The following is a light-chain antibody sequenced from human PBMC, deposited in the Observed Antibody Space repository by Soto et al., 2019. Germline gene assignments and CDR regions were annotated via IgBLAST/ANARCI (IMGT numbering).Light chain of an antibody. CDR2: GAS. V-gene: IGKV3D-20*02. J-gene: IGKJ5*01. CDR3: QQRNNWPPGIT. CDR1: QSASSSY. Sequence: EIVLTQSPGTLSLSPGERATLSCMDIQSASSSYLAWYQQKPGQAPRLLIYGASSRATGIPDRFSGSGSGTDFTLTISSLEPEDFAVYYCQQRNNWPPGITFGQGTRLEIK.